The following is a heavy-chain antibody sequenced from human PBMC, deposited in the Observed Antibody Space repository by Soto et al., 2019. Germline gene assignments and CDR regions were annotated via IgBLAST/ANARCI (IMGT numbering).Heavy chain of an antibody. CDR1: GYSFTSYW. J-gene: IGHJ3*02. CDR3: ASRYYYDSSGYPPDAFDI. CDR2: IYPGDSDT. Sequence: PGESLKISCKGSGYSFTSYWIGWVRQMPGKGLEWMGIIYPGDSDTRYSPSFQGQVTISADKSISTAYLQWSSLKASDTAMYYCASRYYYDSSGYPPDAFDIWGQGTMVTVSS. V-gene: IGHV5-51*01. D-gene: IGHD3-22*01.